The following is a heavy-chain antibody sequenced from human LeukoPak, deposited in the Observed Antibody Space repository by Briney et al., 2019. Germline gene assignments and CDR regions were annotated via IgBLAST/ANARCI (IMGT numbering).Heavy chain of an antibody. CDR1: GGTFSSYA. Sequence: SVKVSCKASGGTFSSYAISWVRQAPGQGLEWMGGIIPIFGTANYAQKFQGRVTITADESTSTAYMELSSLRSEDTAVYYCAIFHNWNDPRSYYYYGMDVWGKGATVTVSS. D-gene: IGHD1-1*01. CDR2: IIPIFGTA. CDR3: AIFHNWNDPRSYYYYGMDV. V-gene: IGHV1-69*01. J-gene: IGHJ6*04.